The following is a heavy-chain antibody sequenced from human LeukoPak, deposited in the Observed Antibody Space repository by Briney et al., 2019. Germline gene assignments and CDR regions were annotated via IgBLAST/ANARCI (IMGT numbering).Heavy chain of an antibody. CDR1: GGSISSYS. J-gene: IGHJ6*03. V-gene: IGHV4-59*08. CDR2: IYYSGST. D-gene: IGHD2-21*01. CDR3: VRHAYYYYYYMDV. Sequence: SETLSLTCTVSGGSISSYSWSWIRQPLGKGLEWIGYIYYSGSTNYNPSLKSRVTISVDTSKKQFSLKLNSLTAADTAVYYCVRHAYYYYYYMDVWGNGTTVTVSS.